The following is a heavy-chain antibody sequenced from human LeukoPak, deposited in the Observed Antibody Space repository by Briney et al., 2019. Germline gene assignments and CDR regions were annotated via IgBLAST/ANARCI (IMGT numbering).Heavy chain of an antibody. J-gene: IGHJ6*02. CDR3: ARGHYDLNL. Sequence: GGSLRLSCAASGFTFSNSWMNWVRQAPGKGLQWVAHINQDGGDKNYLDSVRGRFTISRDNAKNSLYLQMNSLTADDTAVYYCARGHYDLNLWGQGTTVTVSS. CDR2: INQDGGDK. V-gene: IGHV3-7*01. CDR1: GFTFSNSW.